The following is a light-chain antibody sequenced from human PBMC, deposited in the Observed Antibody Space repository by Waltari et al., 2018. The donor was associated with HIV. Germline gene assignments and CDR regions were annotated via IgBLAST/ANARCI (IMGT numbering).Light chain of an antibody. J-gene: IGLJ2*01. CDR2: GEN. CDR1: RLSRYY. Sequence: SSELTQDPAVSVALGQTVRITCQGDRLSRYYASWYQQQPGQAPVLVVYGENHLPSGIPYRCSGSSSGNTASLTITGAQAEDEADYYCSSRDSSDDPVVFGGGTNLTVL. V-gene: IGLV3-19*01. CDR3: SSRDSSDDPVV.